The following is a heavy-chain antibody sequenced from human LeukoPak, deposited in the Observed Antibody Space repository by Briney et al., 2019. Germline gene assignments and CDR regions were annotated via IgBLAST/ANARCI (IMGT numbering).Heavy chain of an antibody. Sequence: ASVKVSCKASGYTFTGYYLHWVRQAPGQGLEWMGWINPNSGGTNYAQKLQGRVTMTRDTSISTAYMELSRLRSDDTAVYYCARLTGDRNWFDPWGQGTLVTVSS. CDR3: ARLTGDRNWFDP. V-gene: IGHV1-2*02. D-gene: IGHD7-27*01. CDR1: GYTFTGYY. CDR2: INPNSGGT. J-gene: IGHJ5*02.